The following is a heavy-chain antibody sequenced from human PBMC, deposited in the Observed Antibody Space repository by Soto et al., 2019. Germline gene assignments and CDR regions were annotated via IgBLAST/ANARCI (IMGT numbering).Heavy chain of an antibody. J-gene: IGHJ4*02. CDR3: ARGTLGDFWGGYSHITMVRGVIITDYYFDY. CDR2: IYYSGST. Sequence: SETLSLTCTVSGGSISSGDYYWSWIRQPPGKGLEWIGYIYYSGSTYYNPSLKSRVTISVDTSKNQFSLKLSSVTAADTAVYYCARGTLGDFWGGYSHITMVRGVIITDYYFDYWGQGTLVTVSS. CDR1: GGSISSGDYY. V-gene: IGHV4-30-4*01. D-gene: IGHD3-10*01.